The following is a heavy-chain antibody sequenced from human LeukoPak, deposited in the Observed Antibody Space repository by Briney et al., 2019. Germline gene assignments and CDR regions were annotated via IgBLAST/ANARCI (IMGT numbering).Heavy chain of an antibody. D-gene: IGHD6-13*01. Sequence: GGSLRLSCAASGFTFSRYAMSWVRQAPGKGLEGVSAISGSGGSTYYADSVKGRFTITRDNSKNTLYLQMNSLRAEDTAVYYCAKVLGQYSSSWPIDYWGQGTLVTVSS. V-gene: IGHV3-23*01. CDR3: AKVLGQYSSSWPIDY. CDR1: GFTFSRYA. CDR2: ISGSGGST. J-gene: IGHJ4*02.